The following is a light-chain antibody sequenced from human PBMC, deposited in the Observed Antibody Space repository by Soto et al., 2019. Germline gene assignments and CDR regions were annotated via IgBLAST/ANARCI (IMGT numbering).Light chain of an antibody. J-gene: IGKJ3*01. V-gene: IGKV3-11*01. CDR1: QSVSSY. Sequence: EIVLTQSPATLSLSPGERATLSCRASQSVSSYLAWYQQKPGQAPRLLIYDASNRSTGIPARFSGRGSGTDFTLNISNLEPEVCAVSYCQQRNNWPVTFGPGTKVDIK. CDR2: DAS. CDR3: QQRNNWPVT.